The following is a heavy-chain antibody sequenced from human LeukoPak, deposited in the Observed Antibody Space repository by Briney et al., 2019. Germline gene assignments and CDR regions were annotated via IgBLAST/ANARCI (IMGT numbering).Heavy chain of an antibody. D-gene: IGHD3-22*01. Sequence: SVKVSCKASGGTFSSYAISWVRQAPGQGLEWMGGIIPIFGTANYAQKFQGRVTITADKSTSAAYMELSSLRSEDTAVYYCARHGKDSRGYPFDYWGQGTLVTVSS. J-gene: IGHJ4*02. V-gene: IGHV1-69*06. CDR1: GGTFSSYA. CDR3: ARHGKDSRGYPFDY. CDR2: IIPIFGTA.